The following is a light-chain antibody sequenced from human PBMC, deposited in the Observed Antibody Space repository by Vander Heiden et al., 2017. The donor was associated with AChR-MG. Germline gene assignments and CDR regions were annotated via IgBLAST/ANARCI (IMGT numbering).Light chain of an antibody. CDR3: QQYNSYQFT. Sequence: DIQMTQSPYTLSASVGDRVTITCRASQSISSWLAWYQQKPGKAPKLLIYKASSLESGVPSRCSGSRSGTEFTLTISSLQPDDFATYYCQQYNSYQFTFGPGTKVDIE. CDR1: QSISSW. V-gene: IGKV1-5*03. J-gene: IGKJ3*01. CDR2: KAS.